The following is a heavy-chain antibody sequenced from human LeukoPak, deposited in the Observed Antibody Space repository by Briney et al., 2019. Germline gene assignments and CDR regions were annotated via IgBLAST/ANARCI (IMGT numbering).Heavy chain of an antibody. CDR3: ARDGPYGSGSYYNINWFDP. CDR1: GYTFTGYY. J-gene: IGHJ5*02. CDR2: INPNSGGT. Sequence: ASVKVSCKASGYTFTGYYMHWVRQAPGQGLEWMGWINPNSGGTNYAQKFQGRVTMTRDTSISTAHMELSRLRSDDTAVYYCARDGPYGSGSYYNINWFDPWGQGTLVTVSS. D-gene: IGHD3-10*01. V-gene: IGHV1-2*02.